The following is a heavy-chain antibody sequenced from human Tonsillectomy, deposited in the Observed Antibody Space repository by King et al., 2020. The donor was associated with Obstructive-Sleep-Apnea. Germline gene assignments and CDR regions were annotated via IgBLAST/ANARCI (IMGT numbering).Heavy chain of an antibody. V-gene: IGHV3-21*01. J-gene: IGHJ4*02. D-gene: IGHD6-19*01. CDR3: ARVQRSSFIAVAGPFGY. CDR2: ISSSSSYI. CDR1: GFTFSSYS. Sequence: VQLVESGGGLVKPGGSLRLSCAASGFTFSSYSMNWVRQAPGKGLEWVSSISSSSSYIYYADSVKGRFTISRDNAKNSLYLQMNSLRAEDTAVYYWARVQRSSFIAVAGPFGYWGQGTLVTVSS.